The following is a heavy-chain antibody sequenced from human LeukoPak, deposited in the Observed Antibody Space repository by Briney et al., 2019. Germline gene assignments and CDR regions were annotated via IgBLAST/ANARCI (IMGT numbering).Heavy chain of an antibody. J-gene: IGHJ6*03. CDR2: ISWDGDTT. D-gene: IGHD4-17*01. CDR3: AKGDGDYYYYYYMDV. V-gene: IGHV3-43*01. CDR1: GFTFDDYI. Sequence: PGGSLRLSCAASGFTFDDYIMHWVRHAPGKGLEWVSLISWDGDTTYYADSVKGRFTISRDNSKNTLYLQMNSLRAEDTAVYYCAKGDGDYYYYYYMDVWGKGTTVTISS.